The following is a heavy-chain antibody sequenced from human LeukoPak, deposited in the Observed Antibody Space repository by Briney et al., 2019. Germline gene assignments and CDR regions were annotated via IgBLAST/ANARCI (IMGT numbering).Heavy chain of an antibody. CDR3: ARGGEYDILTGYRPIAYYYYGMDV. D-gene: IGHD3-9*01. J-gene: IGHJ6*02. CDR2: IYYSGST. Sequence: SQTLSLTCTVSGGSISSGGYYWSWIRQHPGKGLEWIGYIYYSGSTYYNPSLKGQVTISVDTSKNQFSLKLNSVTAADTAVYYCARGGEYDILTGYRPIAYYYYGMDVWGQGTTVTVSS. V-gene: IGHV4-31*01. CDR1: GGSISSGGYY.